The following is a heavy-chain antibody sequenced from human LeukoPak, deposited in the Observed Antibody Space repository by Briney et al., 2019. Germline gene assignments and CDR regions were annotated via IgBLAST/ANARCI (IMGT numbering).Heavy chain of an antibody. J-gene: IGHJ3*02. CDR2: IYYSGST. V-gene: IGHV4-39*07. D-gene: IGHD3-22*01. Sequence: SETLSLTCTVSGGSISSSSYYWGWIRQPPGKGLEWIGSIYYSGSTYYNPSLKSRVTISVDTSKNQFSLKLSSVTAADTAVYYCAGRITMILTSGDAFDIWGQGTMVTVSS. CDR3: AGRITMILTSGDAFDI. CDR1: GGSISSSSYY.